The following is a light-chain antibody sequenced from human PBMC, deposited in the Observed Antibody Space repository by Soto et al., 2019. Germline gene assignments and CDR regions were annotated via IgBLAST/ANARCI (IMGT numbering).Light chain of an antibody. CDR2: DAS. CDR3: QQYGSYWT. Sequence: EIVLTQSPATLSLSPGERATLSCRASQSVSSYLAWYQQKPGQAPRLLIYDASNRATGIPARFSGTGSGTEFTLIISSLQPDDFATYYCQQYGSYWTFGQGTKVDIK. V-gene: IGKV3-11*01. CDR1: QSVSSY. J-gene: IGKJ1*01.